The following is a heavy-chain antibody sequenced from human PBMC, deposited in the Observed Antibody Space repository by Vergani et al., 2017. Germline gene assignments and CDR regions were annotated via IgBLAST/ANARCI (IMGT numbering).Heavy chain of an antibody. V-gene: IGHV4-34*01. CDR1: GGSFSGYY. J-gene: IGHJ3*02. D-gene: IGHD3-22*01. CDR3: ARAGDNYYDSSGYRDAFDI. CDR2: INHSGST. Sequence: QVQLQQWGAGLLKPSETLSLTCAVYGGSFSGYYWSWIRQPPGKGLEWIGEINHSGSTNYNPSHKSRVTISVDTSKNQFSLKLSSVTAADTAVYYCARAGDNYYDSSGYRDAFDIWGQGTMVTVSS.